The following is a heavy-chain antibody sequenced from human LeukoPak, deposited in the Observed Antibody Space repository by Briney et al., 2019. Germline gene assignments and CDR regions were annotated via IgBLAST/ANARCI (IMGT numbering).Heavy chain of an antibody. D-gene: IGHD5-12*01. V-gene: IGHV1-46*01. Sequence: GASVNVSCKASGYTFTSYYMHWVRQAPGQGLEWMGIINPSGGSTSYAQKFQGRVTMTRDTSTSTVYMELSSLRSEDTALYYCARLPSGGSPPYYFDYWGQGTLVTVSS. CDR1: GYTFTSYY. CDR3: ARLPSGGSPPYYFDY. J-gene: IGHJ4*02. CDR2: INPSGGST.